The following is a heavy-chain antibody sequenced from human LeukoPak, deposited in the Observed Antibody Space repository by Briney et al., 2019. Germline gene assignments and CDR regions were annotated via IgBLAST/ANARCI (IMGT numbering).Heavy chain of an antibody. Sequence: GGSLRLSYAGSGFTFSSSAMSWVRQAPGKGLEWVSSISGSGGGTYYADSVKGRFTISRDNSKNTLYLQMNSLRAEDTAIYYCAKVLYGSGSYYNWYFDYWGQGTLVTVSS. D-gene: IGHD3-10*01. CDR2: ISGSGGGT. J-gene: IGHJ4*02. V-gene: IGHV3-23*01. CDR1: GFTFSSSA. CDR3: AKVLYGSGSYYNWYFDY.